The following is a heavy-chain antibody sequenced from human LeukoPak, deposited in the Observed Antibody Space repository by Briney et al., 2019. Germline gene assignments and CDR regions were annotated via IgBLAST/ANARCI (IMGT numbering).Heavy chain of an antibody. D-gene: IGHD6-13*01. V-gene: IGHV3-53*01. Sequence: GGSLRLSCAASGFTASSNYMSWVRQAPGKGLEWVSVIYGGGSTYYADSVKGRFTISRDNSKNTLYLQMNSLRAEDTAVYYCARGLYSSSWSFYFDYWGQGTLVTVSS. CDR3: ARGLYSSSWSFYFDY. J-gene: IGHJ4*02. CDR1: GFTASSNY. CDR2: IYGGGST.